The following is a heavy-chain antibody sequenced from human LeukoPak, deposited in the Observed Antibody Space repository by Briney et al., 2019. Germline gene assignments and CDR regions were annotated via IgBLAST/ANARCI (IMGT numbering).Heavy chain of an antibody. CDR2: IYYSGST. V-gene: IGHV4-59*01. Sequence: PSETLSLTCTVSGGSISSYYWSWIRQPPGKGLEWIGYIYYSGSTNYNPSLKSRVTISVGTSKNQFSLKLNSMTAADTAVYYCARAAGSGLNFDYWGQGTLVTVSS. CDR1: GGSISSYY. J-gene: IGHJ4*02. D-gene: IGHD6-19*01. CDR3: ARAAGSGLNFDY.